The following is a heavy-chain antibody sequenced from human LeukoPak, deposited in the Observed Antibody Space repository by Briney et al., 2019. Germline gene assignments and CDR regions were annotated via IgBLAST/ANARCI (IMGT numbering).Heavy chain of an antibody. J-gene: IGHJ4*02. CDR3: ARVYYDSSGYYYIFDY. D-gene: IGHD3-22*01. CDR1: GGTFSSYA. CDR2: IIPIFGTA. V-gene: IGHV1-69*05. Sequence: SVNVSCKASGGTFSSYAISWVRQAAGQGLEWMGGIIPIFGTANYAQKFQGRVTITTDESTSTAYMELSSLRSEDTGVYFCARVYYDSSGYYYIFDYWGQGTLVTVSS.